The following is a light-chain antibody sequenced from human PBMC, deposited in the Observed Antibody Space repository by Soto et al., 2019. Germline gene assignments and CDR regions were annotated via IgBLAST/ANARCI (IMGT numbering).Light chain of an antibody. CDR1: QGIGNY. CDR2: AAS. Sequence: DIQMTQSPSSLSASVGDRVTITCRASQGIGNYLAWYQQKPGKVPKPLIYAASTLQSGVPSRFSGSGSGTDFTLTISSLQPEDVATYYCQIYNNAPLTFGGGTKVDIK. V-gene: IGKV1-27*01. J-gene: IGKJ4*01. CDR3: QIYNNAPLT.